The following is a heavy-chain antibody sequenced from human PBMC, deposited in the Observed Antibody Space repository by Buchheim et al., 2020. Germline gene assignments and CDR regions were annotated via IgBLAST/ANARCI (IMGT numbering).Heavy chain of an antibody. J-gene: IGHJ4*02. CDR3: VTGAWLDF. V-gene: IGHV3-15*07. Sequence: EVQLAESGGGLVKPGESLRLSCAGSGFIFSNAWMNWVRRASGKGLEWVGRIKSKPDGGTTDYAAPVKGRFTISRDDSTNQVYLQMNSLKIEDTAVYYCVTGAWLDFWGQGTL. CDR2: IKSKPDGGTT. CDR1: GFIFSNAW.